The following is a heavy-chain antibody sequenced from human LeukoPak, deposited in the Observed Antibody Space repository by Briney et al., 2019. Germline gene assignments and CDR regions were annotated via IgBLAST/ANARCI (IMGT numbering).Heavy chain of an antibody. J-gene: IGHJ4*02. CDR3: ARDKWSSYGDYVTAADY. D-gene: IGHD4-17*01. CDR2: ISYDGSNK. CDR1: GFTFSSYA. V-gene: IGHV3-30-3*01. Sequence: GGSLRLSCAASGFTFSSYAMHWVRQAPGKGLEWVAVISYDGSNKYYADSVKGRFTISRDNAKNSLYLQMNSLRAEDTAVYYCARDKWSSYGDYVTAADYWGQGTLVTVSS.